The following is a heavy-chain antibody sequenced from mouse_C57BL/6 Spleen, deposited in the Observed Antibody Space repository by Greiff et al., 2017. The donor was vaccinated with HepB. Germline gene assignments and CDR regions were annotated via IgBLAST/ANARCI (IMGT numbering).Heavy chain of an antibody. Sequence: QVQLQQSGAELAKPGASVKLSCKASGYTFTSYWMHWVKQRPGQGLEWIGYINPSSGYTKYNQKFKDKATLTADKSSSTAYMQLSSMTYEDSAVYYCARFPITTVGANDAMDYWGQGTSVTVSS. V-gene: IGHV1-7*01. CDR1: GYTFTSYW. CDR2: INPSSGYT. D-gene: IGHD1-1*01. CDR3: ARFPITTVGANDAMDY. J-gene: IGHJ4*01.